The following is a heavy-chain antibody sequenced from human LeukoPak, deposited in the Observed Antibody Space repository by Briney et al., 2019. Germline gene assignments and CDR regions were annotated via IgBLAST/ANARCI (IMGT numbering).Heavy chain of an antibody. CDR1: GGSISSFY. CDR3: ARGLGGASYYMDV. CDR2: VDTSGST. V-gene: IGHV4-4*07. D-gene: IGHD3-16*01. Sequence: SETLSLTCSVSGGSISSFYWSWVRHPAGKGLEWIGRVDTSGSTHYNPSLRGRVTMSLHTSKKQFSLKLNSVTVADTAVYYCARGLGGASYYMDVWGRGTTVTVSS. J-gene: IGHJ6*03.